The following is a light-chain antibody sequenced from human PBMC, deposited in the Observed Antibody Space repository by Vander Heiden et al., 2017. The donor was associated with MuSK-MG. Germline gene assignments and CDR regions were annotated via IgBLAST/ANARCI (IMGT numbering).Light chain of an antibody. CDR2: WAS. CDR1: QCPLHTNNKKNY. J-gene: IGKJ1*01. Sequence: VITHSPNPLAVSLGERATNNCRSSQCPLHTNNKKNYLAWYQQTPGQPPKLLIYWASTREAGVHDRFSGSGSGTDFPLTISSLQAEDVAVYCCQQYNSTLRTFGQGTKVEIK. CDR3: QQYNSTLRT. V-gene: IGKV4-1*01.